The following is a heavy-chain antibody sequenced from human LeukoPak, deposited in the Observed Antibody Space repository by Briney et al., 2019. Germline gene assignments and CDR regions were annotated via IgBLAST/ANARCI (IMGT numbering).Heavy chain of an antibody. CDR2: IYHSGST. CDR1: GGSISSSNW. V-gene: IGHV4-4*02. D-gene: IGHD2-15*01. J-gene: IGHJ3*02. Sequence: SETLSLTCAVSGGSISSSNWWSWVRQPPGKGLEWNGEIYHSGSTNYNPSLKSRVTISVDKSKNQFSLKLSSVTAADTAVYYCARESAPRYCSGGSCYRDAFDIWGQGTMVTVSS. CDR3: ARESAPRYCSGGSCYRDAFDI.